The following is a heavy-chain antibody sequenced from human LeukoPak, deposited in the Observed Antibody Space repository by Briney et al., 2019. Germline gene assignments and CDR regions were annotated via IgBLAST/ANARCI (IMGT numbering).Heavy chain of an antibody. D-gene: IGHD1-26*01. CDR1: GFTFSSYA. CDR3: AKKSGGAAYYYYYGMDV. V-gene: IGHV3-23*01. J-gene: IGHJ6*02. Sequence: GGSLRFSCAASGFTFSSYAMTWVRQAPGKGLEGVSTISGSGDSTYYAASVKGRFTISRDNSKNTLYLQMSSLRAGDTAVYYCAKKSGGAAYYYYYGMDVWGPGTTVTVSS. CDR2: ISGSGDST.